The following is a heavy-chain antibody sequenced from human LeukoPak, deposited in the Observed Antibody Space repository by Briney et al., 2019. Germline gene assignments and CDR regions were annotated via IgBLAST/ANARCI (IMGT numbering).Heavy chain of an antibody. D-gene: IGHD6-19*01. V-gene: IGHV1-24*01. CDR2: FDPEDDET. Sequence: ASVKVSCKVSGYTLAELSMHWVRQAPGKGLEWMGGFDPEDDETIYTHNFQGRVTMTEDTSTDTAYMELSSLRSEDTAVYYCATDPRVYSSGWYSYWGQGTLLTVSP. J-gene: IGHJ4*02. CDR1: GYTLAELS. CDR3: ATDPRVYSSGWYSY.